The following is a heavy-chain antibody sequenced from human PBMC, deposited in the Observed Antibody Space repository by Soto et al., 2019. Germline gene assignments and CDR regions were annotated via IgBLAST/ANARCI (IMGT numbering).Heavy chain of an antibody. CDR3: ARGFYFGVSFFDY. CDR1: GGSISSGDHH. Sequence: QVQLQESGPGLVKPSQTLSLTCTVSGGSISSGDHHWSWSRQPPGKGLEWIGYIYYSGSTYYNPSLKSRVTISVDMSKNQFSLKLSSVTAADTAVYYCARGFYFGVSFFDYWGQGTLVTVSS. J-gene: IGHJ4*02. D-gene: IGHD3-10*01. V-gene: IGHV4-30-4*01. CDR2: IYYSGST.